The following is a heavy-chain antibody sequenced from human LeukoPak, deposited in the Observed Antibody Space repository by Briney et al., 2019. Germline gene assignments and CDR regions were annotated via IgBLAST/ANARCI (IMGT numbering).Heavy chain of an antibody. CDR1: GGSISSYY. D-gene: IGHD6-19*01. Sequence: PSETLSLTCTVSGGSISSYYWSWTRQPAGKGLEWIGRIYNSGSTTYNPSLKSRVTMSVDTSKNQFSLKLSSVTAADTAVYYCARVYSSAWYLDYWGQGTLVTVSS. CDR2: IYNSGST. CDR3: ARVYSSAWYLDY. V-gene: IGHV4-4*07. J-gene: IGHJ4*02.